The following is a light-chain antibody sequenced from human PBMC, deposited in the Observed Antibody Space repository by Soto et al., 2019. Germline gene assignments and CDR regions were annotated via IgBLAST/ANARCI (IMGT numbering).Light chain of an antibody. CDR1: SSEVGGYNY. CDR3: SSYTSSSIDYV. V-gene: IGLV2-14*01. CDR2: EVS. J-gene: IGLJ1*01. Sequence: QSALTQPASVSGSPGQSITISCTGTSSEVGGYNYVSWYQQHPCKSPKLMIYEVSNRPSGVSNRFSGSKSGNTASLTISGLQAEDEADYYCSSYTSSSIDYVFGTGTKLTVL.